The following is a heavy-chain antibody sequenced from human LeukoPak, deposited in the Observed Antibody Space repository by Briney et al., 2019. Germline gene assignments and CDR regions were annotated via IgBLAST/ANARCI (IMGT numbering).Heavy chain of an antibody. Sequence: PSETLSLTCAVYGGSFSGYYWSWIRQPPGKGLEWIGEINHSGSTNYNPSLKSRVTISVDTSKNQFSLKLSSVTAADTAVYYCARTVGNKSSGYHETIDYWGQGTLVTVSS. CDR3: ARTVGNKSSGYHETIDY. J-gene: IGHJ4*02. CDR1: GGSFSGYY. D-gene: IGHD3-22*01. V-gene: IGHV4-34*01. CDR2: INHSGST.